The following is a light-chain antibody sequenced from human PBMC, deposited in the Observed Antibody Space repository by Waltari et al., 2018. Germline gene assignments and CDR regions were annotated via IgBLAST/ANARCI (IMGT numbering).Light chain of an antibody. J-gene: IGLJ2*01. V-gene: IGLV3-1*01. CDR2: QDS. Sequence: YELTQPPSVSVSPGQTASITCSGDYLEDKYVCWYQQKAGQSPVLVIHQDSRRPSGITERFSGSSSGKTATLTISGTQAMDEADYYCQAWDSSTDVVFGGGTRLTVL. CDR1: YLEDKY. CDR3: QAWDSSTDVV.